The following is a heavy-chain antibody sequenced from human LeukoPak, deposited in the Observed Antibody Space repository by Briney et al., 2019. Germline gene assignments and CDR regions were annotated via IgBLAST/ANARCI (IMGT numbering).Heavy chain of an antibody. J-gene: IGHJ6*04. CDR2: ISGIGSTI. D-gene: IGHD3-10*02. V-gene: IGHV3-11*04. CDR1: GFTFSDFY. CDR3: AELGITMIGGV. Sequence: GGSLRLSCAASGFTFSDFYMSWIRQAPGKGLEWVSYISGIGSTIYYADSVKGRLTISRDNAKNSLYLQMNSLRAEDTAVYYCAELGITMIGGVWGKGTTVTISS.